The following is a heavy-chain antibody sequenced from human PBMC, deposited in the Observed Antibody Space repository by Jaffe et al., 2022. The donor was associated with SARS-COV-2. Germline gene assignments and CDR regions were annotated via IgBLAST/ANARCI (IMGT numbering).Heavy chain of an antibody. D-gene: IGHD5-18*01. CDR3: ARDRGPTTYSYGLEGLADY. CDR2: ISYDGSNK. V-gene: IGHV3-30-3*01. CDR1: GFTFSSYA. J-gene: IGHJ4*02. Sequence: QVQLVESGGGVVQPGRSLRLSCAASGFTFSSYAMHWVRQAPGKGLEWVAVISYDGSNKYYADSVKGRFTISRDNSKNTLYLQMNSLRAEDTAVYYCARDRGPTTYSYGLEGLADYWGQGTLVTVSS.